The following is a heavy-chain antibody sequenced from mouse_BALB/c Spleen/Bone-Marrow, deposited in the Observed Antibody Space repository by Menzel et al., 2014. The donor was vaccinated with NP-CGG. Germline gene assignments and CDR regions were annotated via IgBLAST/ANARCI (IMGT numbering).Heavy chain of an antibody. CDR2: INPITGYT. V-gene: IGHV1-7*01. D-gene: IGHD2-4*01. CDR3: ARNYDYDGGYCAMDY. J-gene: IGHJ4*01. CDR1: GYTFTSYW. Sequence: QVQLQQSGTELAKPGASVKMSCKASGYTFTSYWIHRIKQRPGQGLEWIGYINPITGYTEYNQKFKDKATLTADKSSSTAYIQLSSLTSDDSAVYYCARNYDYDGGYCAMDYWGQGTSVTVSS.